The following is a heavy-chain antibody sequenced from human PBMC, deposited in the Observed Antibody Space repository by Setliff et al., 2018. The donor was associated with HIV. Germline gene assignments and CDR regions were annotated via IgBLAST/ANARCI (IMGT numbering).Heavy chain of an antibody. J-gene: IGHJ5*02. V-gene: IGHV4-39*01. Sequence: SETLSLTCTVSGGSISTSTYYWGWIRQPPGKGLEWNGSIYYSGSTYYNSSLQSRVTISVDTSKNQFSLKVNSVTAADTAVYYCARHPPNLDWLDPWGQGTLVTVSS. CDR2: IYYSGST. CDR3: ARHPPNLDWLDP. CDR1: GGSISTSTYY.